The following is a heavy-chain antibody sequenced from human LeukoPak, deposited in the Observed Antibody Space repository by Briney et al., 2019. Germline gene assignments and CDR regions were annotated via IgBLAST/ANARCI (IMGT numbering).Heavy chain of an antibody. CDR1: GFTFSSYA. J-gene: IGHJ4*02. CDR3: AKDRGLYYDILTGYSYFDY. V-gene: IGHV3-23*01. Sequence: GGSLRLSCAASGFTFSSYAMSWVRQAPGKGLERVSAISGSGGSTYYADSVKGRFTISRDNSKNTLYLQMNSLRAEDTAVYYCAKDRGLYYDILTGYSYFDYWGQGTLVTVSS. CDR2: ISGSGGST. D-gene: IGHD3-9*01.